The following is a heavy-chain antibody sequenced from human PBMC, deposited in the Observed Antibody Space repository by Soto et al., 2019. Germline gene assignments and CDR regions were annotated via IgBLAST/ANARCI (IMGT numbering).Heavy chain of an antibody. CDR3: ARRGSGSYYDY. CDR2: ISGSGGST. D-gene: IGHD1-26*01. Sequence: EVQLLESGGGLVQPGGSLRLSCAASGITFSSYAMRWVRQAPGKGLEWVSAISGSGGSTYYADSVKGRFTISRDNSKNTVYLQMHSLSGEDTAVYYCARRGSGSYYDYWGQGTLVTVSS. V-gene: IGHV3-23*01. J-gene: IGHJ4*02. CDR1: GITFSSYA.